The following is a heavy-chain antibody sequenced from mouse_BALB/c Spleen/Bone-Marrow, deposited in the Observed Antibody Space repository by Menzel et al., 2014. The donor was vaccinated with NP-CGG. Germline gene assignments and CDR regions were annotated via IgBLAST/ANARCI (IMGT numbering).Heavy chain of an antibody. CDR1: GFNIKDTY. CDR2: IDPANGNT. D-gene: IGHD1-1*01. J-gene: IGHJ3*01. Sequence: VQLKDSGAELVKPGASVELSCTASGFNIKDTYMHWVKQRPEQGLEWIGRIDPANGNTKYDPKFQGKATITADTSSNTAYLQLSSLTSEDTAVYYCAAYYYGSSYGSAYWGQGTLVTVSA. CDR3: AAYYYGSSYGSAY. V-gene: IGHV14-3*02.